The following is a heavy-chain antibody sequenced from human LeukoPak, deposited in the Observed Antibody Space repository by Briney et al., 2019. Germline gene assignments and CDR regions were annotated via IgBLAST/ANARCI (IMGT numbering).Heavy chain of an antibody. CDR1: GFTFSSYA. CDR3: AKAEGYDILTGLDY. V-gene: IGHV3-23*01. CDR2: IGASGGST. Sequence: GGSLRLSCATSGFTFSSYAMGWVRQAPGKGLEWVSGIGASGGSTYYADSVKGRFTISRDNSKNTLYLQMNSLRTEDTAVYCCAKAEGYDILTGLDYWGQGTLVTVSS. D-gene: IGHD3-9*01. J-gene: IGHJ4*02.